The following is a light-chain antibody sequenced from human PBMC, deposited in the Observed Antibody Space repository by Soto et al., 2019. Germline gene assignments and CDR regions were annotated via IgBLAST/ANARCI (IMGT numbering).Light chain of an antibody. CDR2: GAS. V-gene: IGKV3-15*01. CDR1: QSVSSN. Sequence: EIVMTQSPATLSVSPGERATLSCRASQSVSSNLAWYQQKPGQAPRLLIYGASTRATVLPARFSGSGSGTEFTLTISSLQSEDFAVYYCQQYNNWPPLTFGGGTKVEIK. J-gene: IGKJ4*01. CDR3: QQYNNWPPLT.